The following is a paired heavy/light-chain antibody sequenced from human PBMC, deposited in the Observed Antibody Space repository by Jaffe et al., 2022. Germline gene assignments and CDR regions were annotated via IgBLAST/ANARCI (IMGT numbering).Heavy chain of an antibody. J-gene: IGHJ4*02. CDR3: AKDATGSSVSPYYFDS. V-gene: IGHV3-30*02. D-gene: IGHD3-10*01. CDR1: GFSFSHFG. Sequence: QVRLVESGGGVVQPGGSLRLSCSASGFSFSHFGMYWVRQAPGKGLEGVALVREDGTKQYYADSVKGRFTISRDNSKNTLYLQMNSLRAEDTAVYYCAKDATGSSVSPYYFDSWGQGTLVTVSS. CDR2: VREDGTKQ.
Light chain of an antibody. CDR2: DVN. Sequence: QSALTQPASVSGSPGQSITISCTGTSSDIGGHNYVSWYQQHPGKVPKVVIYDVNKRPSGISNRFSASKSGSTASLTISGLQTEDEATYFCSSYTNVGSLVVFGGGTQLTVL. CDR3: SSYTNVGSLVV. J-gene: IGLJ2*01. V-gene: IGLV2-14*03. CDR1: SSDIGGHNY.